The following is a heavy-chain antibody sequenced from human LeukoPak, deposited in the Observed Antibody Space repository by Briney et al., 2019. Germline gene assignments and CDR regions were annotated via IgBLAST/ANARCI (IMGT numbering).Heavy chain of an antibody. CDR1: GGSISGYY. CDR2: IYYSGST. V-gene: IGHV4-59*08. D-gene: IGHD4-17*01. J-gene: IGHJ4*02. Sequence: SETLSLTCTVSGGSISGYYWSWIRQPPGKGLEWIGYIYYSGSTYYNPSLKSRVTISVDTSKNQFSLKLSSVTAADTAVYYCARATDDYGDYAYWGQGTLVTVSS. CDR3: ARATDDYGDYAY.